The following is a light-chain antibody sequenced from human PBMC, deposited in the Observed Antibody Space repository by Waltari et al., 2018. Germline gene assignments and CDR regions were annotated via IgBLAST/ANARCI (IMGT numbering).Light chain of an antibody. CDR1: SSDVGGYNY. J-gene: IGLJ2*01. CDR3: QAWDI. Sequence: QSALTPPRSVSGSPGQSVTISCTGPSSDVGGYNYVSWYQQHPGKAPKFMIYDVNKRPSGVPDRFSGSKSGNTASLTISGTQAVDEADYYCQAWDIFGGGTKLTVL. CDR2: DVN. V-gene: IGLV2-11*01.